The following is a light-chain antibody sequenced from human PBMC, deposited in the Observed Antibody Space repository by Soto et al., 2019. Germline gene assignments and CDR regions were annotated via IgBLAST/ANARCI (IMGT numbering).Light chain of an antibody. V-gene: IGLV2-14*01. CDR3: NSYTSRYTFV. CDR2: EVN. Sequence: QSVLTQPASVSGSPGQSITISCTGTSSDVGGYNYVSWYQQHPGKAPKLMIYEVNKRPSEVSNRFSGSKSGNTASLTISGLQPEDEADYYCNSYTSRYTFVLGTGTKATVL. CDR1: SSDVGGYNY. J-gene: IGLJ1*01.